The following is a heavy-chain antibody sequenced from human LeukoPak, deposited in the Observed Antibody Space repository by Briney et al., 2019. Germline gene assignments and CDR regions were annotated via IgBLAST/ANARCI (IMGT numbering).Heavy chain of an antibody. Sequence: SETLSLTCAVYGGSFSGYYWSWIRQPPGKGLEWIGSIYYSGSTYYNPSLKSRVTISVDTSKNQFSLKLSSVTAADTAVYYCARREMATIKWGQGTLVTVSS. CDR2: IYYSGST. CDR3: ARREMATIK. V-gene: IGHV4-34*01. J-gene: IGHJ4*02. CDR1: GGSFSGYY. D-gene: IGHD5-24*01.